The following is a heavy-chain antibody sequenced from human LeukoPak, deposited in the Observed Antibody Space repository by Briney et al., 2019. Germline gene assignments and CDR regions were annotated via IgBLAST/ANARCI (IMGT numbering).Heavy chain of an antibody. D-gene: IGHD3-9*01. CDR1: GFTFKYYA. V-gene: IGHV3-23*01. Sequence: GGCLRLSCAASGFTFKYYAMNWVRQPPGEGLEWVSSIDESGGSTWYADSVKGRFIISRDNSKNTLYLQMNSLSAEDTAVYYCAKDLGDRNWFFDYWGQGTLVTVSS. CDR3: AKDLGDRNWFFDY. J-gene: IGHJ4*02. CDR2: IDESGGST.